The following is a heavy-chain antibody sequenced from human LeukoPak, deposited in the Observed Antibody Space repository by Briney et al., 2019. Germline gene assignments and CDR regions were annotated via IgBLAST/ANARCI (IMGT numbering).Heavy chain of an antibody. CDR2: IYYSGST. Sequence: PSETLSLTCTVSGGSISSYYWSWIRQPPGKGLEWIGYIYYSGSTNYNPSLESRVTISVDTSKNQFSLKLSSVTAADTAVYYCARVARRAFDIWGQGTMVTVSS. J-gene: IGHJ3*02. CDR3: ARVARRAFDI. V-gene: IGHV4-59*01. CDR1: GGSISSYY.